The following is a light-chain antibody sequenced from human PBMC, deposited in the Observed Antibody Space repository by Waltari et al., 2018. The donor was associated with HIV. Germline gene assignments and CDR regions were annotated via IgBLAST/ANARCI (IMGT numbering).Light chain of an antibody. CDR2: SNN. J-gene: IGLJ3*02. Sequence: QSVLTQPPSASGTHGQRVTISCSGSSSNIGSNTVNWYQQLPGTAPKLLIYSNNQRPSGVPDRLSGSKSGTSASLAISGLQSEDEANYYCAAWDDSLIGPVFGGGTKLTVL. CDR3: AAWDDSLIGPV. V-gene: IGLV1-44*01. CDR1: SSNIGSNT.